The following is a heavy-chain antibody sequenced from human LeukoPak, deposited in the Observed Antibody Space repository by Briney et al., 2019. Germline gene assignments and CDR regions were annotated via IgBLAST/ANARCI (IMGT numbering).Heavy chain of an antibody. CDR1: XXTFSNYW. CDR3: ATSYGYYFGY. J-gene: IGHJ4*02. D-gene: IGHD2/OR15-2a*01. Sequence: PGGSLRLSCXAXXXTFSNYWMSWVRQAPGKGLEWVANIKQDGSEKYYVDSVKGRFTISRDNAKNSLYLQMNSLRAEDTAVYYCATSYGYYFGYWGQGTLVTVSS. CDR2: IKQDGSEK. V-gene: IGHV3-7*01.